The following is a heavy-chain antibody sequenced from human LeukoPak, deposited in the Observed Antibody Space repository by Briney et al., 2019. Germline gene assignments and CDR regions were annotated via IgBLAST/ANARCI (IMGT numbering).Heavy chain of an antibody. V-gene: IGHV3-7*01. D-gene: IGHD5-18*01. J-gene: IGHJ4*02. CDR1: GFTFSSYS. CDR2: IKKDGSEK. CDR3: ARDLSGVAGYTYGRGIDY. Sequence: GGSLRLSCAASGFTFSSYSMNWVRQAPGRGLEWVANIKKDGSEKYYVDSVKGRFTISRDNAKTSLYLQMNSLRAEDTAVYYCARDLSGVAGYTYGRGIDYWGQGTLVTVSS.